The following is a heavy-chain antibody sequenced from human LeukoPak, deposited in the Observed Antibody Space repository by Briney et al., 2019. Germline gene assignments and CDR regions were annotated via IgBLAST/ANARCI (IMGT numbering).Heavy chain of an antibody. D-gene: IGHD1-26*01. CDR3: ARDKWELLSYYYYYYMDV. CDR2: IYYSGST. CDR1: GGSISSGDYY. Sequence: PSETLSLTCTVSGGSISSGDYYWSWIRQPPGKGLEWIGYIYYSGSTYYNPSLKSRVTMSVDTSKNQFSLKLSSVTAADTAVYYCARDKWELLSYYYYYYMDVWGKGTTVTVSS. V-gene: IGHV4-30-4*01. J-gene: IGHJ6*03.